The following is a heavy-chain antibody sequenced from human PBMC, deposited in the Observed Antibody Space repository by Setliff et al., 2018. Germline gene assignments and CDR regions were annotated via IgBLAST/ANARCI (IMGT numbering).Heavy chain of an antibody. J-gene: IGHJ4*02. V-gene: IGHV1-2*04. CDR1: GYTFTGYY. CDR2: INPNSGGT. D-gene: IGHD3-22*01. CDR3: ARRRYYYDSSGYRWGGFYFDY. Sequence: ASVKVSCKASGYTFTGYYMHWVRQAPGQGLEWMGWINPNSGGTNYAQKFQGWVTMTRDTSISTAYMELSRLRSDDTAVYYCARRRYYYDSSGYRWGGFYFDYWGQGTLVIVSS.